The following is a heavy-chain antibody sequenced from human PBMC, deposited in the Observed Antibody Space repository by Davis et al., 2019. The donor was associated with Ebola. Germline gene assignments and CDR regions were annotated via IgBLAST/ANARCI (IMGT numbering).Heavy chain of an antibody. J-gene: IGHJ3*02. CDR1: RYTFTNYY. D-gene: IGHD5-12*01. CDR3: TTPGGQDSGYDVFDI. V-gene: IGHV1-46*03. Sequence: ASVTVFCKASRYTFTNYYMHWARHAPGQGLEWIGMINPNDGRTIYAKKFQGRVTVTRDTSTTTVYMDLSSLRSEDTALYYCTTPGGQDSGYDVFDIWGQGTMVTVSS. CDR2: INPNDGRT.